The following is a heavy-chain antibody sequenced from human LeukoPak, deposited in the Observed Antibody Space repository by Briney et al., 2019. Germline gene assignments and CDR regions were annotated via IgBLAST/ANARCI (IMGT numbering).Heavy chain of an antibody. CDR1: GFTFSSYS. J-gene: IGHJ4*02. Sequence: GGSLRLSCAASGFTFSSYSMNWVRQAPGKGLEWVSSISSSSSYIYYAGSVKGRFTISRDNAKNSLYLQMNSLRAEDTAVYYCARATYGDPPDYWGQGTLVTVSS. CDR3: ARATYGDPPDY. CDR2: ISSSSSYI. V-gene: IGHV3-21*01. D-gene: IGHD4-17*01.